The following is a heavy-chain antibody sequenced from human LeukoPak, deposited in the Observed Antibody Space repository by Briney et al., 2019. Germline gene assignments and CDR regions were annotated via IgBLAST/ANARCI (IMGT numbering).Heavy chain of an antibody. CDR2: ISAYNGNT. CDR3: ARDVVGATEGDFDY. Sequence: ASVKLSCKGSGYTFTSYGISWVRQGPGQGLEWMGWISAYNGNTNSAQKRSGRVTMTTDTYTSTDYMELRRLRSDDTAVDYCARDVVGATEGDFDYWGQGTLVTVSS. CDR1: GYTFTSYG. D-gene: IGHD1-26*01. V-gene: IGHV1-18*01. J-gene: IGHJ4*02.